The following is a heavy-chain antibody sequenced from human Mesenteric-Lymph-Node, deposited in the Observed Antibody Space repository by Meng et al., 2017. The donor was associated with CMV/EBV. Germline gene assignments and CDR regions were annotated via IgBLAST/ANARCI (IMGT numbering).Heavy chain of an antibody. D-gene: IGHD1-26*01. CDR2: ISWNSGSI. CDR1: GFTLDDYA. J-gene: IGHJ6*02. Sequence: GGSLRLSCAASGFTLDDYAMHWVRQAPGKGLEWVSGISWNSGSIGYADSVKGRFTISRDNAKNSLYLQMNSLRAEDMALYYCAKAVGAHAYYGMDVWGQGTTVTVSS. V-gene: IGHV3-9*03. CDR3: AKAVGAHAYYGMDV.